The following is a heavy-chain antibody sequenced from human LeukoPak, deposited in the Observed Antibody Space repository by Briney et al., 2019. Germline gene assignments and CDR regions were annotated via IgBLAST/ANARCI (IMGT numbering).Heavy chain of an antibody. CDR2: INHSGST. D-gene: IGHD6-13*01. CDR3: ATSGIAAAEAY. V-gene: IGHV4-34*01. Sequence: SETLSLTCAVYGGSFSGYYWSWIRQPPGKGLEWIGEINHSGSTNYNPSLKSRVTISVDTSKNQFSLKLSSVTAADTAVYYCATSGIAAAEAYWGQGTLVTVSS. J-gene: IGHJ4*02. CDR1: GGSFSGYY.